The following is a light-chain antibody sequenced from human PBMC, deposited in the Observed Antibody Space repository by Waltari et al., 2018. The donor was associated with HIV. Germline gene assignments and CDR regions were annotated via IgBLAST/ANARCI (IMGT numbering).Light chain of an antibody. J-gene: IGLJ3*02. CDR2: DVA. V-gene: IGLV2-14*03. CDR3: SSYTITNTWV. Sequence: QSVLTQPASLSGSPGQSITISCARSSSDIGAFNYVSWYRHHPGEAPKLIIYDVAKRPSGVSDRFSASKAGEAASLTISGLQAEDEALYYCSSYTITNTWVFGGGTTLTVL. CDR1: SSDIGAFNY.